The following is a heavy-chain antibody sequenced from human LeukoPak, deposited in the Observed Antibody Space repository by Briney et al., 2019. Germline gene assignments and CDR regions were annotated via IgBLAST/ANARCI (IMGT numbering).Heavy chain of an antibody. J-gene: IGHJ6*02. D-gene: IGHD1-26*01. CDR3: GLLPQNYYYYYGMDV. CDR1: GYTFTGYY. V-gene: IGHV1-2*02. Sequence: ASVKVSCNASGYTFTGYYMHGVREAPGQGLEWKGCINPNSGGTNYAQKFQGRVTMTRDTSISTAYMELSRLRSDDTAVYYCGLLPQNYYYYYGMDVWGQGTTVTVSS. CDR2: INPNSGGT.